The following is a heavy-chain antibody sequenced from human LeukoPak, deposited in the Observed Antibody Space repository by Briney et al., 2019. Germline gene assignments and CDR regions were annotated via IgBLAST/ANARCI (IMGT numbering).Heavy chain of an antibody. CDR3: AKDGIPYGDYRSEYFDY. J-gene: IGHJ4*02. CDR2: ISWNSGSI. D-gene: IGHD4-17*01. Sequence: GGSLRLSCAASGFTFDDYAMHWVRQAPGKGLEWVSGISWNSGSIGYADSVKGRFTTSRDNAKNSLYLQMNSLRAEDMALYYCAKDGIPYGDYRSEYFDYWGQGTLVTVSS. CDR1: GFTFDDYA. V-gene: IGHV3-9*03.